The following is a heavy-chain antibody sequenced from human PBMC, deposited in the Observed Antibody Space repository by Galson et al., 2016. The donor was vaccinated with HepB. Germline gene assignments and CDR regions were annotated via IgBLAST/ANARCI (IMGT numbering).Heavy chain of an antibody. CDR2: IYYSGST. V-gene: IGHV4-39*01. Sequence: ETLSLTCTVSGGSISSSSYYWGWIRQPPGKGLEWIGSIYYSGSTYYNPSLKSRVTISVDTSKNQFSLKLSSVTAADTAVYYCARHSGYSSSWYFFEALDYGGQGTLVAGSS. J-gene: IGHJ4*02. D-gene: IGHD6-13*01. CDR1: GGSISSSSYY. CDR3: ARHSGYSSSWYFFEALDY.